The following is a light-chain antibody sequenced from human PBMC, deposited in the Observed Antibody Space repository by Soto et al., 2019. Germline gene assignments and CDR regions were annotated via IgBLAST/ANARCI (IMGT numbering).Light chain of an antibody. CDR3: QQYNNWPRT. CDR2: GAS. J-gene: IGKJ1*01. Sequence: EIVMTQSPATLSVSPGERATLSCRASQSVGSNLAWYQQKSGQAPRLLIYGASTRATGIPARFSGSGSGTEFTLTISSLQSEDFVVYYCQQYNNWPRTFGQGTKVEIK. CDR1: QSVGSN. V-gene: IGKV3-15*01.